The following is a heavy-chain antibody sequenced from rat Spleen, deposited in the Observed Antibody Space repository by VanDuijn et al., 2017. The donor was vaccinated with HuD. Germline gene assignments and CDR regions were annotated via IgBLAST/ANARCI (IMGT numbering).Heavy chain of an antibody. J-gene: IGHJ2*01. CDR2: IWGDGST. Sequence: QVQLKESGPGLVQPSQTLSLTCTVSGFSLLSYAVSWVRQPPGKGLEWMGGIWGDGSTNYNSALKSRLSISRDTSKSQVFLKMNSLQTEDTAMYFCARASFDYWGQGVMVTVSS. CDR1: GFSLLSYA. V-gene: IGHV2-15*01. CDR3: ARASFDY.